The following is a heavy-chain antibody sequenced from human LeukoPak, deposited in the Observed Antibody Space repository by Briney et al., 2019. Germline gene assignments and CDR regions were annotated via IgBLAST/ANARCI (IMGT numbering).Heavy chain of an antibody. Sequence: PGGSLRLSCVASGFTSSRYSMNWVRQAPGKGLEWVSVISVKGRFTISRDNSKNTLYLQMNSLRAEDTAVYYCARVLRDWFDPWGQGTLVTVSS. V-gene: IGHV3-53*01. CDR2: IS. J-gene: IGHJ5*02. CDR3: ARVLRDWFDP. CDR1: GFTSSRYS.